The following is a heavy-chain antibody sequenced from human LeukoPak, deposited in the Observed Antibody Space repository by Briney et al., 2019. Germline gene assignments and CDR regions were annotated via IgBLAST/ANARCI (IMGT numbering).Heavy chain of an antibody. CDR2: IYYSGST. Sequence: SETLSLTCTVSGGSISSYYWSWIRQPPGKGLEWIGYIYYSGSTNYNPSLKSRVTISVDASKNQFSLKLSSVTAADTAVYYCARGDYDFWSGYYRSWFDPWGQGTLVTVSS. CDR1: GGSISSYY. D-gene: IGHD3-3*01. V-gene: IGHV4-59*01. J-gene: IGHJ5*02. CDR3: ARGDYDFWSGYYRSWFDP.